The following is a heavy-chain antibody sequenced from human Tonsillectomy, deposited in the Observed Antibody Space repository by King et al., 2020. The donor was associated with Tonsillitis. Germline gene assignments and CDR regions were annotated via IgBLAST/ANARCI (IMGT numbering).Heavy chain of an antibody. CDR3: ARGAKGAAAGTPWFEP. J-gene: IGHJ5*02. Sequence: VQLQQWGAGLLKPSETLSLSCAVYGGSFSDYYWSWIRQPPGKGLEWIGEIIHSGSTIYNPSLKSRVTISVDTSKNQFSLNLNSVTAADTAVYYCARGAKGAAAGTPWFEPWGQGTLVTVSS. CDR2: IIHSGST. CDR1: GGSFSDYY. V-gene: IGHV4-34*01. D-gene: IGHD6-13*01.